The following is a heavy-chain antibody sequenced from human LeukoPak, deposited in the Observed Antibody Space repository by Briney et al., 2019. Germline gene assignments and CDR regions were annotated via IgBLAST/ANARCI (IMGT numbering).Heavy chain of an antibody. J-gene: IGHJ4*02. CDR2: ITPIFGTA. CDR1: GYTFTSYG. Sequence: ASVKVSCKASGYTFTSYGISWVRQAPGQGFEWMGGITPIFGTANFAQKFQGRVSITADESTSTAFMELSSLRPEDTAVYYCAREWGLESSGYYYAYWGQGTLVTVSS. CDR3: AREWGLESSGYYYAY. D-gene: IGHD3-22*01. V-gene: IGHV1-69*13.